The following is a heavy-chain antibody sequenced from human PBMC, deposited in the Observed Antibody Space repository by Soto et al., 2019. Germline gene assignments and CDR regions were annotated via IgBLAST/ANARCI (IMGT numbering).Heavy chain of an antibody. CDR2: ISSSGSTI. Sequence: GGSLRLSCAASGFTFSSYEMNWVRQAPGKGLEWVSYISSSGSTIYYADSVKGRFTISRDNAKNSLYLQMNSLRAEDTAVYYCARDQSPVNIVVVPAATGYYGMDVWGQGTTVTVSS. D-gene: IGHD2-2*01. V-gene: IGHV3-48*03. CDR1: GFTFSSYE. CDR3: ARDQSPVNIVVVPAATGYYGMDV. J-gene: IGHJ6*02.